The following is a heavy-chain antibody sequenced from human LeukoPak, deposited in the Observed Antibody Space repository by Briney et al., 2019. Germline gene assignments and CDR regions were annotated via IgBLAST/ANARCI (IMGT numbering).Heavy chain of an antibody. CDR2: IYSGGST. CDR3: ARGARYGDYDWFDP. J-gene: IGHJ5*02. Sequence: GGSLRLSCAASGFTFSSYGMSWVRQAPGKGLEWVSVIYSGGSTYYADSVKGRFTISRDNSKNTLYLQMNSLRAEDTAVYYCARGARYGDYDWFDPWGQGTLVTVSS. D-gene: IGHD4-17*01. CDR1: GFTFSSYG. V-gene: IGHV3-53*01.